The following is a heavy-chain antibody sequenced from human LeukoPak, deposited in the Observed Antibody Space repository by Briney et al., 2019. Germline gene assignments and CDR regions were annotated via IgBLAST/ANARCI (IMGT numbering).Heavy chain of an antibody. V-gene: IGHV4-59*01. Sequence: PSETLSLTCTVSGGSISNCYWTWIRQPPGKGLEWIGFISYSGNTNYNPSLKSRVTISLDTSKNQFSLKLISVTAADTAVYYCARGVGSGYTDYWGQGALVTVSP. CDR3: ARGVGSGYTDY. J-gene: IGHJ4*02. D-gene: IGHD3-22*01. CDR1: GGSISNCY. CDR2: ISYSGNT.